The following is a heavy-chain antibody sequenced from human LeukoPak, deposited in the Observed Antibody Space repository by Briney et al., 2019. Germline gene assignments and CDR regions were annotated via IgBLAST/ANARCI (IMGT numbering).Heavy chain of an antibody. CDR1: GYSISSGYY. Sequence: PSETLSLTCTVSGYSISSGYYWGWIRQPPGKGLEWIGSIYHSGSTYYNPSLKSRVTISVDTSKNQFSLKLSSVTAADTAVYYCARRPSGELPFDYWGQGTLVTVSS. D-gene: IGHD1-7*01. CDR3: ARRPSGELPFDY. J-gene: IGHJ4*02. V-gene: IGHV4-38-2*02. CDR2: IYHSGST.